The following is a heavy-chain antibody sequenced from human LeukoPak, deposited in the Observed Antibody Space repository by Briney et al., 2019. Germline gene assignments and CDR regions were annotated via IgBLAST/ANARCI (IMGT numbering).Heavy chain of an antibody. J-gene: IGHJ4*02. V-gene: IGHV3-23*01. D-gene: IGHD1-26*01. CDR1: GFTFSSYA. CDR3: AKDRSSGSYSTFDY. CDR2: ISGSGGST. Sequence: PGGSLRLSCAASGFTFSSYAMSWVRQAPGKGLEWVSAISGSGGSTYYADSVMGRFTISRDNSKNTLYLQMNSLRAEDTAVYYCAKDRSSGSYSTFDYWGQGTLVTVSS.